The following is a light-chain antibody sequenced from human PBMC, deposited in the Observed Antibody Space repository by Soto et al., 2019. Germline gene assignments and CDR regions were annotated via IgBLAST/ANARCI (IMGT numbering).Light chain of an antibody. CDR2: AAS. Sequence: DIQLTQSPSSLSASVGDRVTITCRASQAISTYLVWYQQKPGTVPKLLIFAASTLQSGVPSRFSGSGSGTDFTLTISSLQSEDVATYYCQNYNGAPWTFGQGTKVEIK. V-gene: IGKV1-27*01. CDR1: QAISTY. J-gene: IGKJ1*01. CDR3: QNYNGAPWT.